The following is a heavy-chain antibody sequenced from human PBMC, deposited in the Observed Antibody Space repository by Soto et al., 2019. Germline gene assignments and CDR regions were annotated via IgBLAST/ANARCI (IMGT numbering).Heavy chain of an antibody. CDR3: AKDRRLVTTRGNWFDP. Sequence: PGESLRLSCAASAFTFSTYAMSWVRRAPGKGLEWVSAISGSGGSTYYADSVKGRLTISRDNSKNTMYLQMNSLIAEDTAVYYCAKDRRLVTTRGNWFDPWGQGTMVTVSS. V-gene: IGHV3-23*01. CDR2: ISGSGGST. CDR1: AFTFSTYA. D-gene: IGHD1-1*01. J-gene: IGHJ5*02.